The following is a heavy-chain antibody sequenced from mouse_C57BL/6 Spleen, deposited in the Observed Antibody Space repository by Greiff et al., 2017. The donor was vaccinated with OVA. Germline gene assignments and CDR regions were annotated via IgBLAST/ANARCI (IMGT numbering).Heavy chain of an antibody. CDR3: ARYDGYYGAMDY. Sequence: QVQLKQSGAELVRPGTSVKMSCKASGYTFTNYWIGWAKQRPGHGLEWIGDIYPGGGYTNYNEKFKGKATLTADKSSSTAYMQFSSLTSEDSAIYYCARYDGYYGAMDYWGQGTSVTVSS. CDR2: IYPGGGYT. CDR1: GYTFTNYW. J-gene: IGHJ4*01. V-gene: IGHV1-63*01. D-gene: IGHD2-3*01.